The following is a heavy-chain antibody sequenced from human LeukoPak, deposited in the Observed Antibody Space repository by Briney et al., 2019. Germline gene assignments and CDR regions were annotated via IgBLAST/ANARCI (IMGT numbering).Heavy chain of an antibody. D-gene: IGHD2-2*02. J-gene: IGHJ5*02. CDR3: ARDSPDCGGTTCYKDWFDP. V-gene: IGHV4-34*01. CDR1: GGSFSGYY. CDR2: INHSGST. Sequence: SETLSLTCAVYGGSFSGYYWSWIRQPPGKGLEWIGEINHSGSTNYNPSLTSRVTISADTSKNHFSLKLSSVTAADTAVYYCARDSPDCGGTTCYKDWFDPWGQGTLVTVSS.